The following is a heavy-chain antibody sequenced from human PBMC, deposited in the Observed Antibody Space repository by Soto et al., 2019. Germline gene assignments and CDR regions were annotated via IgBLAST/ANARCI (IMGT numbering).Heavy chain of an antibody. D-gene: IGHD6-19*01. CDR1: GGSISSYY. V-gene: IGHV4-34*01. CDR3: ARTGYSSGWYKAAFDI. CDR2: INHSGST. Sequence: SETLSLTCTVPGGSISSYYWSWIRKPPGKGLAWIGEINHSGSTHYNPSPPSRVTIPVDPSKNQFSLKLSSVPAADTAVYYCARTGYSSGWYKAAFDIWGQGTMVT. J-gene: IGHJ3*02.